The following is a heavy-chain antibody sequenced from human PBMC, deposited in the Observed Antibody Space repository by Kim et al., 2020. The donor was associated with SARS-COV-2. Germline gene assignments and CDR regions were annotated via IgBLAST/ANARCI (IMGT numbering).Heavy chain of an antibody. Sequence: SETLSLICTVSGGSISSYYWSWIRQPPGKGLEWIGYIYYSGSTNYNPSLKSRVAISVDTSKNQFSLRLSSVTAADTAVYYCASGAIPEVAIAARRCMDVWGQGTTVTVSS. J-gene: IGHJ6*02. V-gene: IGHV4-59*13. CDR3: ASGAIPEVAIAARRCMDV. D-gene: IGHD6-13*01. CDR2: IYYSGST. CDR1: GGSISSYY.